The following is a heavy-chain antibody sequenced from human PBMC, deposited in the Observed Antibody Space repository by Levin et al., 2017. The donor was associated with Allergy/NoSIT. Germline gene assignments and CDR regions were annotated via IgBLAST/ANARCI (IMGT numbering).Heavy chain of an antibody. Sequence: SQTLSLPCAVYGGSFSGSYWSWIRQPPGKGLEWIGEINHSGSTNYNPSLKSRVTISVDTSKNQFSLKLSSVTAADTAVYYCARGVRVVVAAQNLGWFDPWGQGTLVTVSS. CDR1: GGSFSGSY. J-gene: IGHJ5*02. V-gene: IGHV4-34*01. CDR2: INHSGST. D-gene: IGHD2-15*01. CDR3: ARGVRVVVAAQNLGWFDP.